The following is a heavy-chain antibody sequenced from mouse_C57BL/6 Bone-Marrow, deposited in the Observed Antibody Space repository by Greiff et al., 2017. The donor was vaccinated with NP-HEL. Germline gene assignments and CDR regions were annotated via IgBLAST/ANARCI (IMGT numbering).Heavy chain of an antibody. CDR2: IYPRSGNT. D-gene: IGHD2-1*01. Sequence: QVQLKESGAELARPGASVKLSCKASGYTFTSYGISWVKQRTGQGLEWIGEIYPRSGNTYYNEKFKGKATLTADKSSSTAYMKLRRLTSEDSAVYFCARYYGNPWFAYWGQGTLVTVSA. V-gene: IGHV1-81*01. CDR3: ARYYGNPWFAY. J-gene: IGHJ3*01. CDR1: GYTFTSYG.